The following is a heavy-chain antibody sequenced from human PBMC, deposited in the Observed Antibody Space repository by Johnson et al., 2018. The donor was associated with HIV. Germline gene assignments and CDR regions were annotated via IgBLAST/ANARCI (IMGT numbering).Heavy chain of an antibody. CDR3: TTDGYSGSWNRDAFDS. Sequence: EVQLVESGGGLVQPGGSLRLSCAASGFTFSNAWMNWVRQAPGKGLEWVGRIKSKTDGGTTDYAAPVKGRFTISRDDSKNTLYLQRNSLKTEDTAVYYCTTDGYSGSWNRDAFDSWGQGTMVTVSS. D-gene: IGHD6-13*01. J-gene: IGHJ3*02. CDR2: IKSKTDGGTT. V-gene: IGHV3-15*01. CDR1: GFTFSNAW.